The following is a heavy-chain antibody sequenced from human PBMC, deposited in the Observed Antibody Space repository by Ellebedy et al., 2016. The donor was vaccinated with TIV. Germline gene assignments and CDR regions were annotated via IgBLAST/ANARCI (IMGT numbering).Heavy chain of an antibody. CDR1: TFTVSRKH. V-gene: IGHV3-7*01. D-gene: IGHD5-12*01. Sequence: GESLKISCTASTFTVSRKHIMWVRQAPGKGLEWVANMRKDGSPINYGDSVKGRFTISRDNARDSLYLQMDSLKAEDTAVYYCARDFGHSGYDLLDYWGQGTLVTVSS. J-gene: IGHJ4*02. CDR3: ARDFGHSGYDLLDY. CDR2: MRKDGSPI.